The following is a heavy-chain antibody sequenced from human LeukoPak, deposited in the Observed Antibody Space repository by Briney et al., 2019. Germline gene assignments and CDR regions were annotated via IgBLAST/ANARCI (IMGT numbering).Heavy chain of an antibody. CDR2: INHSGST. D-gene: IGHD3-16*02. V-gene: IGHV4-34*01. J-gene: IGHJ4*02. CDR1: GGSFSGYY. Sequence: PSETLSLTCAVYGGSFSGYYWSGIRQPPGKGLEWIGEINHSGSTNYNPSLKSRVTISVDTSKNQFSLKLSSVTAADTAVYYCARVQLAYDYVWGSYRYLGYFDYWGQGTLVTVSS. CDR3: ARVQLAYDYVWGSYRYLGYFDY.